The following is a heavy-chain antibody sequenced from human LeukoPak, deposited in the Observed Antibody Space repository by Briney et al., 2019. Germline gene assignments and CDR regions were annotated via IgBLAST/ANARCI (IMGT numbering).Heavy chain of an antibody. CDR1: GFTFSSYA. V-gene: IGHV3-23*01. J-gene: IGHJ4*02. D-gene: IGHD4-23*01. CDR3: AKSLDYGGNRARLDF. CDR2: ISGSGSTT. Sequence: GGTLRLSCAASGFTFSSYAMSWVRQAPGKGLEWVSAISGSGSTTYYARSVKGRFTVSRDNSKNTLYLQMNSLRVDDTAVYYCAKSLDYGGNRARLDFWGQGTLVTVSS.